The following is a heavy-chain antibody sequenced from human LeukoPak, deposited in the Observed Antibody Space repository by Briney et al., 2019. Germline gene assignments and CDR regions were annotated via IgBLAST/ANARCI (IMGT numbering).Heavy chain of an antibody. CDR3: ARGIAVHNRRLYYFDY. CDR2: IYYSGST. D-gene: IGHD6-19*01. CDR1: GGSISSYY. V-gene: IGHV4-59*08. J-gene: IGHJ4*02. Sequence: SETLSLTCTVSGGSISSYYWSWIRQPPGKGLEWIGYIYYSGSTNYNPSLKSRVTISVDTSKNQFSLKLSSVTAADTAVYYCARGIAVHNRRLYYFDYWGQGTLVTVSS.